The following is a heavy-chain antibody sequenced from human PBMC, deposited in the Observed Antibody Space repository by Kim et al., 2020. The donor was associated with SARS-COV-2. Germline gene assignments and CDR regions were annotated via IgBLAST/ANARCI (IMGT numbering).Heavy chain of an antibody. CDR1: GFTVSSNY. D-gene: IGHD5-12*01. CDR2: IYSGGST. J-gene: IGHJ4*02. V-gene: IGHV3-53*01. CDR3: AARGYEGPFDY. Sequence: GGSLRLSCAASGFTVSSNYMSWVRQAPGKGLEWVSVIYSGGSTYYAESVKGRFTISRDNSKNKLYLQMNSLRAEDKSMYYCAARGYEGPFDYWGQGTLVTVSS.